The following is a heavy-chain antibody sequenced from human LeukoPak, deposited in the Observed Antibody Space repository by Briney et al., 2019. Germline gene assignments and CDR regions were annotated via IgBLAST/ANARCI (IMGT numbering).Heavy chain of an antibody. V-gene: IGHV1-46*01. D-gene: IGHD4-17*01. CDR3: ARDPYGDYFDY. CDR2: INPSGGST. J-gene: IGHJ4*02. Sequence: ASVKVSCKASGYTFTTQYIHWVRQAPGQGLEWMGIINPSGGSTSYAQKFQGRVTMTRDMSTSTVYMELSSLRSEDTAVYYCARDPYGDYFDYWGQGTLVTVSS. CDR1: GYTFTTQY.